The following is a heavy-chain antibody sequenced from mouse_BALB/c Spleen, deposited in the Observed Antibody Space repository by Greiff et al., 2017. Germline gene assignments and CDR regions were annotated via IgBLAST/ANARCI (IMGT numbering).Heavy chain of an antibody. D-gene: IGHD2-4*01. V-gene: IGHV14-3*02. CDR2: IDPANGNT. Sequence: VQLKESGAELVKPGASVKLSCTASGFNIKDTYMHWVKQRPEQGLEWIGRIDPANGNTKYDPKFQGKATITADTSSNTAYLQLSSLTSEDTAVYYCARGGYDYDIAYWGQGTLVTVSA. CDR1: GFNIKDTY. CDR3: ARGGYDYDIAY. J-gene: IGHJ3*01.